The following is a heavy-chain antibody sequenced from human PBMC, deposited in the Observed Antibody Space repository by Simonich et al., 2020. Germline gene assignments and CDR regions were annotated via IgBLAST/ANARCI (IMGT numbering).Heavy chain of an antibody. Sequence: QVQLQQWGAGLLKPSETLSLTCAVYGGSFSGYYWSCTRQTPVKGLEWIGEINHSGSTNYTRSRKSLVTISVATSKNQFSLTLSSVTAADTAVYYCARCGLVNYDILTGYHNWFDPWGQGTLVTVSS. CDR1: GGSFSGYY. D-gene: IGHD3-9*01. CDR2: INHSGST. CDR3: ARCGLVNYDILTGYHNWFDP. J-gene: IGHJ5*02. V-gene: IGHV4-34*01.